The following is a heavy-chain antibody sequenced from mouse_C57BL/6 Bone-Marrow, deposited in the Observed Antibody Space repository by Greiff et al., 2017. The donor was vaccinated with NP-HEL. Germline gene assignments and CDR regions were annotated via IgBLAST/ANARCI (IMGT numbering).Heavy chain of an antibody. CDR1: GFTFSSYS. J-gene: IGHJ3*01. Sequence: EVKLVESGGGLVKPGGSLKLSCAASGFTFSSYSMSWVRQTPGKRLEWVATISDGGSYTYYHDNVKGRFTMSRDNAKNNLYLQMSQLKSEGTAMYYCARDRDYCYESSIGFAYWGQGTLVTVSA. D-gene: IGHD2-12*01. V-gene: IGHV5-4*01. CDR2: ISDGGSYT. CDR3: ARDRDYCYESSIGFAY.